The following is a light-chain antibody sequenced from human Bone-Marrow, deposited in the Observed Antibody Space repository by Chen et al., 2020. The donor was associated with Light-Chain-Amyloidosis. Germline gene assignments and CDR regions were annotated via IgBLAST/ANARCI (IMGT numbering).Light chain of an antibody. CDR2: GAS. V-gene: IGKV3D-15*01. CDR3: QQYNNWPPLT. CDR1: QSVSSN. Sequence: IVMTQSPATLSVSPGGRATLSCRASQSVSSNLAWYQQKPGQAPRLLIYGASTRATGIPARFSGSGSGTEFTLTISSLQSEDVAVYYCQQYNNWPPLTFGGGTKVEIK. J-gene: IGKJ4*01.